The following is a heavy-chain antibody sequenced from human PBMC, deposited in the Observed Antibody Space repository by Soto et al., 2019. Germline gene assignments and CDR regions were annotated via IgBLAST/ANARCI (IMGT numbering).Heavy chain of an antibody. CDR3: ARVTFGVVIIPQGRYYYYYMDV. CDR1: GGSFSGYY. D-gene: IGHD3-3*01. J-gene: IGHJ6*03. V-gene: IGHV4-34*01. Sequence: QVQLQQWGAGLLKPSETLSLTCAVYGGSFSGYYWSWIRQPPGKGLERIGEINHSGSTNYNPSLKSRVTISVDTSKNQFSLKLSSVTAADTAVYYCARVTFGVVIIPQGRYYYYYMDVWGKGTTVTVSS. CDR2: INHSGST.